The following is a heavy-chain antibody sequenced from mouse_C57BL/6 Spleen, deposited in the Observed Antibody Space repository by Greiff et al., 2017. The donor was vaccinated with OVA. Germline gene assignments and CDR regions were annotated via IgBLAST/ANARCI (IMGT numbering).Heavy chain of an antibody. D-gene: IGHD1-1*01. CDR1: GYSITSGYY. Sequence: EVKLMESGPGLVKPSQSLSLTCSVTGYSITSGYYWNWIRQFPGNKLEWMGYISYDGSNNYNPSLKNRISITRDTSKNQFFLKLNSVTTEDTATYYCARGILDYGSSGFAYWGQGTLVTVSA. V-gene: IGHV3-6*01. CDR2: ISYDGSN. CDR3: ARGILDYGSSGFAY. J-gene: IGHJ3*01.